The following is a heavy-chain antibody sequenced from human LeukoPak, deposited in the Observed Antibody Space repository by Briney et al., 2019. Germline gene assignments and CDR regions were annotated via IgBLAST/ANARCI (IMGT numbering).Heavy chain of an antibody. CDR3: ARVYYSSSYDYWYFDL. J-gene: IGHJ2*01. CDR2: IYYSGST. D-gene: IGHD6-13*01. Sequence: SETLSLTCTVSGGSIRNYYWSWIRQPPGKGLEWIGYIYYSGSTNYNPSLKSRVTISVDTSKNQFSLKLSSVAAADTAVYYCARVYYSSSYDYWYFDLWGRGTLVTVSS. V-gene: IGHV4-59*01. CDR1: GGSIRNYY.